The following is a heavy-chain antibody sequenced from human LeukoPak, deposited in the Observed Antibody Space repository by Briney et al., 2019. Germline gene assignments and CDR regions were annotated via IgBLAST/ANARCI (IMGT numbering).Heavy chain of an antibody. CDR2: INHSGST. CDR1: GGSFSGYY. V-gene: IGHV4-34*01. D-gene: IGHD3-3*01. Sequence: SETLSLTCAVYGGSFSGYYWSWIRQPPGKGLEWIGEINHSGSTNYNPSLKSRVTISVDTSKNQFSLKLSSVTAADTAVYYCARCRYYDFWSGYCHFDYGGQGTLVTVSS. J-gene: IGHJ4*02. CDR3: ARCRYYDFWSGYCHFDY.